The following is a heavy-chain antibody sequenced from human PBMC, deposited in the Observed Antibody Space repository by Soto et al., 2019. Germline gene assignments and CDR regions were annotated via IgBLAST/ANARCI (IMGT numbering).Heavy chain of an antibody. CDR1: GFTFSGSA. J-gene: IGHJ4*02. CDR2: IRSKANSYAT. D-gene: IGHD6-19*01. CDR3: TRLGIAVAGAVDY. Sequence: EVQLVESGGGLVQPGGSLKLSCAASGFTFSGSAMHWVRQASGKGLEWVGRIRSKANSYATAYAASVKGRFTISRDDSKNTAYLQMNSLKPEDTAVYYCTRLGIAVAGAVDYWGQGTLVTVSS. V-gene: IGHV3-73*01.